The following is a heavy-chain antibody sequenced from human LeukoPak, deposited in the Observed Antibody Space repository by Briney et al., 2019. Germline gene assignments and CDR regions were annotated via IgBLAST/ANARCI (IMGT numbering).Heavy chain of an antibody. CDR1: GGSISSASSY. Sequence: SETLFLTCTVSGGSISSASSYWAWIRQPPGKGLEWIGSIYYSGSTYYNPSLNSRVAISVDTSKNQFSLQLSPLTAADTAVYHCARHGHHGDYDYWGQGTLVTVSS. CDR2: IYYSGST. D-gene: IGHD4-17*01. J-gene: IGHJ4*02. CDR3: ARHGHHGDYDY. V-gene: IGHV4-39*01.